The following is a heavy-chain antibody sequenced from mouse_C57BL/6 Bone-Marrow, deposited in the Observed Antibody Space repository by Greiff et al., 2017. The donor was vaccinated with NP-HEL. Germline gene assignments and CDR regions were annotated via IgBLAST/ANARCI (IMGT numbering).Heavy chain of an antibody. CDR1: GYTFTSYW. CDR3: ARSLYCHGSSYFDY. Sequence: QVQLLQPGAELVKPGASVKLSCKASGYTFTSYWMQWVKQRPGQGLEWVGEIDTSDSYTNYTQKFKGKVTFTVATASSTAYMQLSSLTSKDSAVDYCARSLYCHGSSYFDYWGQGTTLTVSS. CDR2: IDTSDSYT. V-gene: IGHV1-50*01. J-gene: IGHJ2*01. D-gene: IGHD1-1*01.